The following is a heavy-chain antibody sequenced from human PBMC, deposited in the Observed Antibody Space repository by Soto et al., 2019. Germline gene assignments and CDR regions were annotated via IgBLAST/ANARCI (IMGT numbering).Heavy chain of an antibody. V-gene: IGHV3-72*01. CDR3: ARSIVGATDFDY. D-gene: IGHD1-26*01. J-gene: IGHJ4*02. CDR2: TRNKANSYTT. CDR1: GFTFSDHY. Sequence: GGSLRLSCAASGFTFSDHYMDWVRQAPGKGLEWVGRTRNKANSYTTEYAASVKGRFTISRDDSKNSLYLQMNSLKTEDTAVYYCARSIVGATDFDYWGQGTLVTVSS.